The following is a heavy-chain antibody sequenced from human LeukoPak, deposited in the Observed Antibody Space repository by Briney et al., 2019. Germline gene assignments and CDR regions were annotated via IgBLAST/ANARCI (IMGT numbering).Heavy chain of an antibody. D-gene: IGHD3-16*01. Sequence: ASVRVSFKASGYSFTDYYIHWVRQAPGQGLGWMGWINTHIGDTSYEQKYQGRVTITSDTSISTASMELRSLSSDDSATYYCARLGGGDAFDIWGQGTIDTVSS. J-gene: IGHJ3*02. V-gene: IGHV1/OR15-1*04. CDR1: GYSFTDYY. CDR3: ARLGGGDAFDI. CDR2: INTHIGDT.